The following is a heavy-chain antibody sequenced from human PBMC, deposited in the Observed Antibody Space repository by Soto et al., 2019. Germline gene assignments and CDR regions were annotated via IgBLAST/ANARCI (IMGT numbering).Heavy chain of an antibody. V-gene: IGHV1-18*01. Sequence: QVQLVQSGDEVKKPEASVKVSCKASAYIFVNYGIAWVRQAPGQGLEWMGWISPYTGNTHSASKVQGRLTMTTDTSTSTAYMDLGSLTSDDTAVYYCVMVDNYVTPTPQDVWGQGTTVTVSS. CDR2: ISPYTGNT. CDR1: AYIFVNYG. D-gene: IGHD3-16*01. CDR3: VMVDNYVTPTPQDV. J-gene: IGHJ6*02.